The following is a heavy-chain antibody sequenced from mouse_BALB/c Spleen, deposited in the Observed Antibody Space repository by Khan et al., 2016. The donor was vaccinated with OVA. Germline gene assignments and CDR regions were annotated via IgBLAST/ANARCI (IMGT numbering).Heavy chain of an antibody. CDR3: ARRNYFGYTFAY. CDR1: GYTFTDYY. CDR2: ISPGSGDT. J-gene: IGHJ3*01. Sequence: QVQLQQSGAELARPGASVKLSCKASGYTFTDYYINWVKQRTGQGLEWIGEISPGSGDTYYNERFKGKATLNADKSYSTAYMQLSSLTSEASAVYFCARRNYFGYTFAYWGQGTLVTVSA. V-gene: IGHV1-77*01. D-gene: IGHD1-2*01.